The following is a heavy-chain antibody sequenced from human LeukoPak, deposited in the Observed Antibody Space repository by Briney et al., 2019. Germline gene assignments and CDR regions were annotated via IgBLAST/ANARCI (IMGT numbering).Heavy chain of an antibody. CDR2: INHSGST. CDR3: ADGATPWYFDL. J-gene: IGHJ2*01. V-gene: IGHV4-34*01. D-gene: IGHD5-12*01. Sequence: SETLSLTCTVSGGSISSYYWSWIRQPAGKGLEWIGEINHSGSTNYNPSLKSRVTISVDTSKNHFSLKLSSVTAADTAVYYCADGATPWYFDLWGRGTLVTVSS. CDR1: GGSISSYY.